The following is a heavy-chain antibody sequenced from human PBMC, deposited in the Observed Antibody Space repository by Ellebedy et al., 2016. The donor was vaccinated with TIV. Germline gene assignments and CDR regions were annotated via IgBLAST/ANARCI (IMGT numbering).Heavy chain of an antibody. J-gene: IGHJ5*02. D-gene: IGHD3-10*01. CDR3: ARGFKGSGSYSYNWFDP. V-gene: IGHV4-34*01. CDR1: GGSFSGYY. CDR2: INHSGST. Sequence: SETLSLTXAVYGGSFSGYYWSWIRQPPGKGLEWIGEINHSGSTNYNPSLKSRVTISVDTSKNQFSLKLSSVTAADTAVYYCARGFKGSGSYSYNWFDPWGQGTLVTVSS.